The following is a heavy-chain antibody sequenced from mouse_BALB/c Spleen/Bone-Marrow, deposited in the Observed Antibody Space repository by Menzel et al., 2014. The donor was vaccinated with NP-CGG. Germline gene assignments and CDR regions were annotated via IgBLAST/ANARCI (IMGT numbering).Heavy chain of an antibody. Sequence: EVQRVESGGGLVQPGGFLRLSCATSGFTFTDHYMSWVRQPPGKALEWLGFIRNKANGYTTEYSASVKGRSTISRDNSQSIVYLQMNTLRAEDSATYYYARDYLYYFDYRGQGTTLTGSS. CDR3: ARDYLYYFDY. V-gene: IGHV7-3*02. J-gene: IGHJ2*01. CDR2: IRNKANGYTT. D-gene: IGHD2-1*01. CDR1: GFTFTDHY.